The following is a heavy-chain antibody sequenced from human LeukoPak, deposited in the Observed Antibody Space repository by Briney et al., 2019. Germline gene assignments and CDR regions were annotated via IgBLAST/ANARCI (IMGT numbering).Heavy chain of an antibody. CDR1: GFTFSSYS. Sequence: GGSLRLSCAASGFTFSSYSMNWVRQAPGKGLEWVSAISGTGGSTHYADSVKGRFTISRGNSKNTLYLQMNSLRADDTAVYYCAKDLQPLANWGQGTLVTVSS. J-gene: IGHJ4*02. CDR3: AKDLQPLAN. V-gene: IGHV3-23*01. D-gene: IGHD1-1*01. CDR2: ISGTGGST.